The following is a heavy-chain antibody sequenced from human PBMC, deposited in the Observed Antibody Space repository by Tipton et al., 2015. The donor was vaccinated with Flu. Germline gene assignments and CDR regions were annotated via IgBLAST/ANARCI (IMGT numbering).Heavy chain of an antibody. CDR2: MLYGGST. V-gene: IGHV4-39*07. Sequence: LRLSCTVSGGSIRSSSYYWGWIRQPPGKGPEWIGSMLYGGSTYYNPSLESRVTISLDTFKNQFSLKLSSVTAADTAVYYCARDDSGFNDYWGPGTLVTVSS. J-gene: IGHJ4*02. CDR3: ARDDSGFNDY. D-gene: IGHD3-22*01. CDR1: GGSIRSSSYY.